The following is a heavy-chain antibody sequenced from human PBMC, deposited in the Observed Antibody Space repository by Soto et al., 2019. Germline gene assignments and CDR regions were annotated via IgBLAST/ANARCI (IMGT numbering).Heavy chain of an antibody. D-gene: IGHD3-3*01. CDR2: INAGNGNT. Sequence: ASVKVSCKASGYTFTSYAMHWVRQAPGQRLEWMGWINAGNGNTKYSQKFQGGVTITRDTSASTAYMELSSLRSEDTAVYYCARDVGPPYYDFWSGYYTSYTYYGMDVWGQGTTVTVSS. J-gene: IGHJ6*02. CDR1: GYTFTSYA. CDR3: ARDVGPPYYDFWSGYYTSYTYYGMDV. V-gene: IGHV1-3*01.